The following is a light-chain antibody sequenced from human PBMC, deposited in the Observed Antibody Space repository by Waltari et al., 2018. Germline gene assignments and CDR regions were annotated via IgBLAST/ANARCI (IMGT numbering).Light chain of an antibody. CDR3: QNHERLPAM. J-gene: IGKJ1*01. Sequence: EIVLTQSPGTLSLSPGERATLSCRASQSVSRYLAWYHQQPGQAPRLLIYGASSRATGILDRFSGSGSGTDFSLTISRLEPEDVAVYYGQNHERLPAMFGQGTKVEIK. CDR1: QSVSRY. V-gene: IGKV3-20*01. CDR2: GAS.